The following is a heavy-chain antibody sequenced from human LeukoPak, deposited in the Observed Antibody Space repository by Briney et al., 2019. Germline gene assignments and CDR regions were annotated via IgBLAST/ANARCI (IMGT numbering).Heavy chain of an antibody. CDR3: AELGITMIGGV. D-gene: IGHD3-10*02. CDR2: ISYAGTNS. J-gene: IGHJ6*04. Sequence: GGSLRLSCAASGFAFSRYAMHWVRQAPGKGLEWVALISYAGTNSYYADSVKGRCTVSRDNSKNTLYLEMNNLRAEDTAVYYCAELGITMIGGVWGKGTTVTISS. CDR1: GFAFSRYA. V-gene: IGHV3-30*18.